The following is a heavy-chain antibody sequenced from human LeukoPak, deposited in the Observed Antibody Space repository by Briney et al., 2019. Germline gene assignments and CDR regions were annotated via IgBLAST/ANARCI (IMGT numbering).Heavy chain of an antibody. CDR3: ARDGGSRGSSWFDP. V-gene: IGHV4-31*02. J-gene: IGHJ5*02. Sequence: LRLSCAASGFTFSSYAMSWVRQHPGKGLEWIGYIYYSGSTYYNPSLKSRVTISVDTSKNQFSLKLSSVTAADTAVYYCARDGGSRGSSWFDPWGQGTLVTVSS. CDR1: GFTFSSYA. D-gene: IGHD3-16*01. CDR2: IYYSGST.